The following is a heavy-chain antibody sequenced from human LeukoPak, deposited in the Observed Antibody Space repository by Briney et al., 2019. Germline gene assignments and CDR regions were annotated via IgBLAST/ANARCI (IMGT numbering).Heavy chain of an antibody. D-gene: IGHD5-24*01. Sequence: GGSLRLSGSGSGFTFSTYNMNWVRQAPGKGLGWVSSITTSSTYMYYADSVKGRFTISRDNAKTSLYLQINNLRAEGAGVCCGARDSEKDDFWGQGTPVTVSS. J-gene: IGHJ4*03. CDR1: GFTFSTYN. CDR2: ITTSSTYM. CDR3: ARDSEKDDF. V-gene: IGHV3-21*01.